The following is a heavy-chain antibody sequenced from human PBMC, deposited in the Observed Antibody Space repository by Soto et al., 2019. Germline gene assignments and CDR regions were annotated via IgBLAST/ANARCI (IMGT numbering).Heavy chain of an antibody. V-gene: IGHV3-53*01. CDR1: GLTVSGKKY. Sequence: DVQLVESGGGLMQPGESLRLSCAASGLTVSGKKYVAWVRQAPGKGLEWVSALYDVDGSFFSDSVKGRFTTSSDSSKTTVYLQMNELTPADTAVYYCATWHEREHAYDVWGQGTTVTVSS. CDR3: ATWHEREHAYDV. J-gene: IGHJ3*01. CDR2: LYDVDGS. D-gene: IGHD1-1*01.